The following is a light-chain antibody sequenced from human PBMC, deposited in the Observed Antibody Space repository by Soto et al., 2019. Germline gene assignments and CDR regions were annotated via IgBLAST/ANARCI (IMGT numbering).Light chain of an antibody. CDR1: SSDVGGYNY. CDR3: SSYAGNNNYV. J-gene: IGLJ1*01. CDR2: EVS. V-gene: IGLV2-8*01. Sequence: QSALTKPPSAPGYPGQSVTISCTGTSSDVGGYNYVSWYQQHPGKAPKLMIYEVSKRPSGVPDRFSGSKSGNTASLTVSGLQAEDEADYYCSSYAGNNNYVFGTGTKVTVL.